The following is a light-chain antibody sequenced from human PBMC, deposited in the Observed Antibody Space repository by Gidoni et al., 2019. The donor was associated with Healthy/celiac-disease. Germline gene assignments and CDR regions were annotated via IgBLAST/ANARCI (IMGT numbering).Light chain of an antibody. CDR2: AAS. J-gene: IGKJ1*01. CDR3: QQSYSMGT. V-gene: IGKV1-39*01. Sequence: DIQMTQSPSSLSASVGDRVTITCRASQSISSYLNWYQQKPGKAPKLLIYAASSLQSGVPSRFSGSGSGTDFTLTLRSLQPEDFATYYCQQSYSMGTFGQGTKVEIK. CDR1: QSISSY.